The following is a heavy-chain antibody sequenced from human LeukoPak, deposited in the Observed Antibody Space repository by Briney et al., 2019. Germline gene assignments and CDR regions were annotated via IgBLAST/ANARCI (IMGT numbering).Heavy chain of an antibody. D-gene: IGHD2-2*02. CDR3: ARGSFIRRYCSSTSCYRHDYFDY. V-gene: IGHV4-34*01. Sequence: SSETLSLTCAVYGGSFSGYYWSWIRQPPGKGLEWIGEINHSGSTNYNPSLKSRVTISVDTSKNQFSLKLSSVTAADTAVYYCARGSFIRRYCSSTSCYRHDYFDYWGQGTLVTVSS. CDR2: INHSGST. J-gene: IGHJ4*02. CDR1: GGSFSGYY.